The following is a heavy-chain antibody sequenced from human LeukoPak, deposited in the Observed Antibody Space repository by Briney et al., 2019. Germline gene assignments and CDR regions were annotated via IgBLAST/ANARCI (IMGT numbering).Heavy chain of an antibody. CDR3: ARGLIAEEFFRH. D-gene: IGHD6-13*01. CDR1: GFTFLRHS. CDR2: ISYDGSNK. J-gene: IGHJ1*01. Sequence: GRSLRLSCAASGFTFLRHSMHWIRQAPGKGLEWVAVISYDGSNKYYAASVKGRFAISRDNSKDTLYLEMHSLRSDDTAVYYCARGLIAEEFFRHWGQGTLVTVSS. V-gene: IGHV3-30*09.